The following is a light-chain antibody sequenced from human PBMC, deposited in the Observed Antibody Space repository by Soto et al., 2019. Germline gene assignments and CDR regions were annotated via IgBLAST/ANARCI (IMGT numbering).Light chain of an antibody. Sequence: DLQMTQSPSSLSASVGDRVTITCRASQSIAGYLNWYQQKPGKAPKLLIYSASILQGGVPSRFSGSGSATDSTLTISSLQPEDFGTYYCQQSYSTPFTFGPGTKVDV. CDR2: SAS. CDR1: QSIAGY. J-gene: IGKJ3*01. V-gene: IGKV1-39*01. CDR3: QQSYSTPFT.